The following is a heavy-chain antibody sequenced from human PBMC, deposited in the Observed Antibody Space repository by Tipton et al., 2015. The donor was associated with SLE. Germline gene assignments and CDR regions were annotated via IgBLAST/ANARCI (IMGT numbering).Heavy chain of an antibody. CDR2: IYHSGNT. J-gene: IGHJ4*02. V-gene: IGHV4-4*02. CDR3: ARDTLGGLDY. Sequence: GLVKPSGTLSLTCGVSGGSITSNKWWTWVRQSPGKGLEWIGSIYHSGNTYSNPSLKSRVTISVDTSKNQFSLKMSSVTAADTAVYYCARDTLGGLDYWGQGTLVTVSS. CDR1: GGSITSNKW. D-gene: IGHD7-27*01.